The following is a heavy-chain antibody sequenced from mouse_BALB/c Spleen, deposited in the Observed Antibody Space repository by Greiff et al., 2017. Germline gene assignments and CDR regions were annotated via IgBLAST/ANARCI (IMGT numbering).Heavy chain of an antibody. V-gene: IGHV1S29*02. CDR1: GYTFTDYN. CDR3: ARSSGYSFAY. CDR2: IYPYNGGT. Sequence: EVQLQQSGPELVKPGASVKISCKASGYTFTDYNMHWVKQSHGKSLEWIGYIYPYNGGTGYNQKFKSKATLTVDNSSSTAYMELRSLTSEDSAVYYCARSSGYSFAYWGQGTLVTVSA. D-gene: IGHD3-1*01. J-gene: IGHJ3*01.